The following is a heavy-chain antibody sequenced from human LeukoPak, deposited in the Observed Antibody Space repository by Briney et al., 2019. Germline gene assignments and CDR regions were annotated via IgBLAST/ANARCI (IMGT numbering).Heavy chain of an antibody. V-gene: IGHV4-34*01. D-gene: IGHD3-10*01. Sequence: SGTLSLTRAVYGGSFSGYYWSWIRQPPGKGLEWIGEINHSGSTNYNPSLKSRVTISVDTSKNQFSLKLSSVTAADTAVYYCARGLLLWFGELSKAGCFDYWGQGTLVTVSS. CDR3: ARGLLLWFGELSKAGCFDY. J-gene: IGHJ4*02. CDR1: GGSFSGYY. CDR2: INHSGST.